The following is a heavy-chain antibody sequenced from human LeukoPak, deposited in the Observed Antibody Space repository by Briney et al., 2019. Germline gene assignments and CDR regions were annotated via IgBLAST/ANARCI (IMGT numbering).Heavy chain of an antibody. D-gene: IGHD3-22*01. CDR2: INPNSGGT. J-gene: IGHJ3*02. CDR1: GYTFTGYY. V-gene: IGHV1-2*06. Sequence: ASVKVSCKASGYTFTGYYMHWVRHAPGQGLEWMGRINPNSGGTNYAQNLQGRVTMTRDTSINTAYMELSRLRSDDTAVYYCASVHYDSSGYWDAFDIWGQGTMVTVSS. CDR3: ASVHYDSSGYWDAFDI.